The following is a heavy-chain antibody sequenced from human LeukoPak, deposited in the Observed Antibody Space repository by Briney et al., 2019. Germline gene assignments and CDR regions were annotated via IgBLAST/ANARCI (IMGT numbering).Heavy chain of an antibody. CDR2: MCYDGSEK. D-gene: IGHD3-10*01. J-gene: IGHJ6*02. CDR3: AKDHVGRGSGSYYATASYYRRMDV. V-gene: IGHV3-30*18. CDR1: GFTFTRYG. Sequence: RGSLRLSCAVSGFTFTRYGMHWVRQAPGKGLEGVAGMCYDGSEKYYADSLQGRFTISRDNSKNTLYLQMNSLRAEDTAVYYCAKDHVGRGSGSYYATASYYRRMDVWGQGTPVTVSS.